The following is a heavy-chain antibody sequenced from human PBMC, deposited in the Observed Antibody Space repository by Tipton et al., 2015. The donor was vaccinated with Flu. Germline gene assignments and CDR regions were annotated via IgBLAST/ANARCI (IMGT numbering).Heavy chain of an antibody. CDR1: GVSIDNGAYY. CDR3: ARHTGDSVRGVIDY. J-gene: IGHJ4*02. V-gene: IGHV4-31*03. Sequence: TLSLTCTVSGVSIDNGAYYWTWVRHFPGKGLEFIGYIYYTGNTYYSPSLKSRLSISLETSENQFSLKLSSVTAADTAVYYCARHTGDSVRGVIDYWGQGTLVTVSS. D-gene: IGHD3-10*02. CDR2: IYYTGNT.